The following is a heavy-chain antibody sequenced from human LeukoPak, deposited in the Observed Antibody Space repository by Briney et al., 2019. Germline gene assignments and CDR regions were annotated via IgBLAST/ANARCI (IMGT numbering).Heavy chain of an antibody. CDR2: IYPGDSDT. Sequence: GVPLQISFQGSGFGFTSYWIGWVRPSPGQGLEWIGMIYPGDSDTRYSPSFQGQVTISADKSISTAYLQWSSLKASDTAMYYCARSECSSSGGYYYGMDVWGQGTTVTVSS. CDR1: GFGFTSYW. CDR3: ARSECSSSGGYYYGMDV. V-gene: IGHV5-51*01. J-gene: IGHJ6*02. D-gene: IGHD6-6*01.